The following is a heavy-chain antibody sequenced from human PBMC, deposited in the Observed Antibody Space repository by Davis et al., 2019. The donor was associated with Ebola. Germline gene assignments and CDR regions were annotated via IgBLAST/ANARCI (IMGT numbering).Heavy chain of an antibody. D-gene: IGHD4-23*01. CDR1: GYTFTSYY. V-gene: IGHV1-46*01. CDR2: INPSGGST. J-gene: IGHJ2*01. CDR3: ARSYGGNGRGWYFDL. Sequence: ASVKVSCKASGYTFTSYYMHWVRQAPGQGLEWMGIINPSGGSTSYAQKFQGRVTMTRDTSTSTVYMELSSLRSEDTAVYYCARSYGGNGRGWYFDLWGRGTLVTVSS.